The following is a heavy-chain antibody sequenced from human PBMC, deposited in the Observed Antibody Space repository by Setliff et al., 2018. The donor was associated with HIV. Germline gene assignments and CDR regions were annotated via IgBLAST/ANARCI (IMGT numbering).Heavy chain of an antibody. Sequence: GESLKISCKGSGYSFTTYWIGWVRQMPGKGLEWMGIIYPGDSDTRYSPSFQGQVTMFAGKSISTAYLQWSSLKASDTALYYCATSDYGGGSGHFQHWGQGSLVTVSS. V-gene: IGHV5-51*01. CDR3: ATSDYGGGSGHFQH. D-gene: IGHD4-17*01. CDR1: GYSFTTYW. CDR2: IYPGDSDT. J-gene: IGHJ1*01.